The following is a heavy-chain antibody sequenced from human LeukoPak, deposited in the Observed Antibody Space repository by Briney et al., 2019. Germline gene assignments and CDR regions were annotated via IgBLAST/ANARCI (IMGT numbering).Heavy chain of an antibody. CDR3: ARGRGTLGVGDNSGAFDI. Sequence: SETLSLTCTVSGYSISSGYYWGWIRQPPGKGLEWIGSIYHSGSTYYNPSLKSRVTISVDTSKNQFSLKLSSVTAADTAVYYCARGRGTLGVGDNSGAFDIWGQGTMVTVSS. D-gene: IGHD3-16*01. J-gene: IGHJ3*02. CDR2: IYHSGST. V-gene: IGHV4-38-2*02. CDR1: GYSISSGYY.